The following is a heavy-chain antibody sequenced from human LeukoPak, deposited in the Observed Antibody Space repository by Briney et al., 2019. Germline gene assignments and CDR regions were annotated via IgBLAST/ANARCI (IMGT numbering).Heavy chain of an antibody. V-gene: IGHV4-61*05. CDR2: IYYSGST. Sequence: SETLSLTCTVSGGSISSSSYDWGWIRQPPGKGLEWIGYIYYSGSTNYNPSLKSRVTISVDTSKNQFSLKLSSVTAADTAVYYCAGAGYSSGYDEFGFDYWGQGTLVTVSS. CDR3: AGAGYSSGYDEFGFDY. D-gene: IGHD6-19*01. CDR1: GGSISSSSYD. J-gene: IGHJ4*02.